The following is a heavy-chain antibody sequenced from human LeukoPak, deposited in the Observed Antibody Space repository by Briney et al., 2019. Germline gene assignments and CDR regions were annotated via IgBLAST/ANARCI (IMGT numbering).Heavy chain of an antibody. CDR3: ARVDTSVYYYFDY. D-gene: IGHD3-22*01. J-gene: IGHJ4*02. CDR2: IYYSGST. V-gene: IGHV4-39*01. CDR1: GGSISGSYYY. Sequence: PGTPSLPCTVSGGSISGSYYYWGWIRKPPGKGLEWNGSIYYSGSTYYNPSLKSRVTISVDTSKNQFSLKLSSVTAADTAVYYCARVDTSVYYYFDYWGQGTLVTVSS.